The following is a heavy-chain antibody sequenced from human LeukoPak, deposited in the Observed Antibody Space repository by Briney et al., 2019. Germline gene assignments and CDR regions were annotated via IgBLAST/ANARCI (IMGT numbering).Heavy chain of an antibody. CDR3: ARDLNYNFDY. CDR1: GYTFTNYD. V-gene: IGHV1-46*01. CDR2: INPSGGST. D-gene: IGHD1-1*01. Sequence: VASVRVSCKASGYTFTNYDMHWVRQAPGQGLEWMGIINPSGGSTHYAQKFQGRVTLTRDTSTSTVYMELSSLRSEDTAVYYCARDLNYNFDYWGQGTLVTVSS. J-gene: IGHJ4*02.